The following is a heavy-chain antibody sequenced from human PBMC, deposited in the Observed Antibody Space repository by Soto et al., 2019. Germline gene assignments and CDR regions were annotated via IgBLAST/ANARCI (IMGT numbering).Heavy chain of an antibody. CDR1: GGSILDSTYY. J-gene: IGHJ4*02. V-gene: IGHV4-39*01. CDR2: IFYSGGT. CDR3: ARHVRSGGYFDY. D-gene: IGHD3-3*01. Sequence: PSETLSPTCTVSGGSILDSTYYWAWIRQPPGKGLEWIGTIFYSGGTFYTPSLKSRVTMSVDTSKNQFSLKLSSVTAADTAVYYCARHVRSGGYFDYWGQGTLVTISS.